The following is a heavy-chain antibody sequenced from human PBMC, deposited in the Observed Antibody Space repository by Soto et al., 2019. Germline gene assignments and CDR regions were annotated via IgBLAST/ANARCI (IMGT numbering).Heavy chain of an antibody. J-gene: IGHJ4*02. CDR2: IYYSGST. D-gene: IGHD5-12*01. Sequence: PSETLSLTCTVSGGSISSYYWSWIRQPPGKGLEWIGYIYYSGSTNYNPSLKSRVTISVDTSKNQFSLKLSSVTAADTAVYYCAGYGYSGYDSYWGQGNLVTVSS. V-gene: IGHV4-59*08. CDR1: GGSISSYY. CDR3: AGYGYSGYDSY.